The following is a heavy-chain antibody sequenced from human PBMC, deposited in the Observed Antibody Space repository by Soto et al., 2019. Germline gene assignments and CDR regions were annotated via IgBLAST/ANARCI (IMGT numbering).Heavy chain of an antibody. CDR2: ISGGGDAT. Sequence: EVQLLESGGGLVQPGGSLRLSCAGSGFTFINYVMNWVRQAPGKGLEWVSSISGGGDATFFADSVRGRFTISRDNSKNTVTLQMNRLRVDDPAVYYCARKILGSTSRTNYWYFDLWGRGTLVTLSS. J-gene: IGHJ2*01. V-gene: IGHV3-23*01. D-gene: IGHD2-2*01. CDR1: GFTFINYV. CDR3: ARKILGSTSRTNYWYFDL.